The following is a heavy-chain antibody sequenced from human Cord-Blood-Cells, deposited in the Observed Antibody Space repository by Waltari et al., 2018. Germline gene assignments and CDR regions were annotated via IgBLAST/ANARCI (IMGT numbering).Heavy chain of an antibody. CDR3: ARRNQLLYYGSGSYYAFDI. J-gene: IGHJ3*02. D-gene: IGHD3-10*01. CDR1: GGTFSSYA. CDR2: IIPIFGTA. V-gene: IGHV1-69*01. Sequence: QVQLVQSGAEVKKPGSSVKVSCKASGGTFSSYAISWVRQAPGQGLEWMGGIIPIFGTANYAQKFQGRVTITADESTSTAYMELSSPRSEDTAVYYCARRNQLLYYGSGSYYAFDIWGQGTMVTVSS.